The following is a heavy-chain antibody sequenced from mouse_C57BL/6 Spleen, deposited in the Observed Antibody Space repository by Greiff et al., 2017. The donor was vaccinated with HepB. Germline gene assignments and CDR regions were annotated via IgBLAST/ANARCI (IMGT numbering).Heavy chain of an antibody. CDR2: ISSGGDYI. D-gene: IGHD2-5*01. CDR3: TREVRPAMDY. V-gene: IGHV5-9-1*02. Sequence: DVKLQESGEGLVKPGGSLKLSCAASGFTFSSYAMSWVRQTPEKRLEWVAYISSGGDYIYYADTVKGRFTISRDNARNTLYLQMSSLKSEDTAMYYCTREVRPAMDYWGQGTSVTVSS. CDR1: GFTFSSYA. J-gene: IGHJ4*01.